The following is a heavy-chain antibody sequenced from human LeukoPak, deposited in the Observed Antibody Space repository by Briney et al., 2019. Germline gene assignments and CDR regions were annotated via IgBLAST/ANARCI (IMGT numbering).Heavy chain of an antibody. J-gene: IGHJ4*02. D-gene: IGHD5-24*01. Sequence: PSETLSLTCAVYGGSFSGYYWSWIRQPPGKGLEWIASIYYTGITYYNPSLKSRVTISLDTSKNQFSLKLSSVTAADTAVYYCARATMATDFDYWGQGTLVTVSS. V-gene: IGHV4-34*01. CDR2: IYYTGIT. CDR3: ARATMATDFDY. CDR1: GGSFSGYY.